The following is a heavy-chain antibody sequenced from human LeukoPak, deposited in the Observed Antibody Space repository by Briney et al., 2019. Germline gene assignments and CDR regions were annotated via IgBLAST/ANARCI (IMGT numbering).Heavy chain of an antibody. CDR1: GFTFNNYE. CDR2: ISSGGTTI. Sequence: GGSLRLSCSASGFTFNNYEMNWVSQAPGKRLEWVSYISSGGTTIYYADSVKGRFTMYRDNAKKSLFMQMNSLRAEDTAVYYCVILSKGWGSYYDSVNYYGMDVWGQGTTVTVSS. D-gene: IGHD3-10*01. J-gene: IGHJ6*02. V-gene: IGHV3-48*03. CDR3: VILSKGWGSYYDSVNYYGMDV.